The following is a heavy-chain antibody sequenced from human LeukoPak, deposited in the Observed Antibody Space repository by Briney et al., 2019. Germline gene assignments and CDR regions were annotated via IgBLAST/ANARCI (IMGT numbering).Heavy chain of an antibody. CDR3: ARQAPSHDAFDI. CDR1: GGPITSSSYY. V-gene: IGHV4-39*01. Sequence: ETVSLTCTVSGGPITSSSYYWGWIRQSPGKGLEWIGSIYYSGSTYYNPSLKSRVTISVDTSRNQFSLNLSSVTAADTAVFYCARQAPSHDAFDIWGQGTMVTVSS. J-gene: IGHJ3*02. CDR2: IYYSGST.